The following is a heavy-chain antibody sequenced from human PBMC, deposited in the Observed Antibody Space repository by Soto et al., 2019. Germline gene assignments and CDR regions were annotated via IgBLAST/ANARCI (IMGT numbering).Heavy chain of an antibody. CDR3: ARGYSFGYGFDY. D-gene: IGHD5-18*01. CDR1: GFSFSNYE. Sequence: VGSLRLSCAASGFSFSNYEMNWVRQAPGKGLEWVSFISSTSTTYYADSVKGRFTFSRDNAKNSLSLQMNSLRAEDTAVYYCARGYSFGYGFDYWGQGTLVTVSS. V-gene: IGHV3-48*03. CDR2: ISSTSTT. J-gene: IGHJ4*02.